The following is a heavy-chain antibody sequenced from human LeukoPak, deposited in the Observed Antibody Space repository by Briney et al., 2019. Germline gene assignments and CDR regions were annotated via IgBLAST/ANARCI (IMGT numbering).Heavy chain of an antibody. CDR2: IYYSGST. CDR3: ARETIAVAAPDY. J-gene: IGHJ4*02. V-gene: IGHV4-30-4*08. D-gene: IGHD6-19*01. Sequence: PSQTLSLTCTVSGGSISSGDYYWSWIRQPPGKGLEWIGYIYYSGSTYYNPSLKSRVTISVDTSKNQFSLELSSVTAADTAVYYCARETIAVAAPDYWGQGTLVTVSS. CDR1: GGSISSGDYY.